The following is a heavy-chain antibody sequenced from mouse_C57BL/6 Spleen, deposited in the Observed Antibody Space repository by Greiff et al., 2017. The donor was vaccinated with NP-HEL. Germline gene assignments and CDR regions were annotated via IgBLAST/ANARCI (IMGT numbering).Heavy chain of an antibody. CDR2: INPNNGGT. D-gene: IGHD2-1*01. CDR3: ASGNYGGENY. J-gene: IGHJ2*01. Sequence: EVQLQQSGPELVKPGASVKISCKASGYTFTDYYMNWVKQSHGKSLEWIGDINPNNGGTSYNQKFKGKATLTVDKSSSTAYMELRSLTSEDSAVYYCASGNYGGENYWGQGTTLTVSS. V-gene: IGHV1-26*01. CDR1: GYTFTDYY.